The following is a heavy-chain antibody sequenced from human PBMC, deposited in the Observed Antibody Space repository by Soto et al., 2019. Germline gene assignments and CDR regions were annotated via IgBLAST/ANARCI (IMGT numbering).Heavy chain of an antibody. Sequence: QVQLVESGGGVVQPGRSLRLSCAASGFTFSSYGMHWVRQAPGKGLEWVAVISYDGSNKYYADSVKGRFTISRDNSKNTLYLQMNSLRAEDTAVYYGAKGRQWRVIHNWFDPWGQGTLVTVSS. V-gene: IGHV3-30*18. D-gene: IGHD6-19*01. J-gene: IGHJ5*02. CDR3: AKGRQWRVIHNWFDP. CDR2: ISYDGSNK. CDR1: GFTFSSYG.